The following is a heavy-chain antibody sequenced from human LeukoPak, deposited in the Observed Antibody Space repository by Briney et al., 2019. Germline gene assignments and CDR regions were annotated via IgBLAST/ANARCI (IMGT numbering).Heavy chain of an antibody. CDR1: GGTFSSYA. J-gene: IGHJ6*03. CDR3: ARGDVYSGYDNYYYYYMDV. CDR2: IIPIFGTA. Sequence: SVKVSCKASGGTFSSYAISWVRQAPGQGLEWMGGIIPIFGTANYAQKFQGRVTITADESTSTAYMELSSLRSEDTAVYYCARGDVYSGYDNYYYYYMDVWGKGTTVTISS. V-gene: IGHV1-69*01. D-gene: IGHD5-12*01.